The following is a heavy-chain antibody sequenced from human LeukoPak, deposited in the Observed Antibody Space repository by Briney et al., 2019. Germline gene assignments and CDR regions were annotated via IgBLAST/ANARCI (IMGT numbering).Heavy chain of an antibody. CDR2: ISGSGGST. V-gene: IGHV3-23*01. J-gene: IGHJ4*02. CDR3: AKHFEFGELDPNPNFDY. CDR1: GFTFSSYG. Sequence: PGGSLRLSCAASGFTFSSYGMSWVRQAPGKGLEWVSAISGSGGSTYYADSVKGRFTISRDNSKNTLYLQMNSLRAEDTAVYYCAKHFEFGELDPNPNFDYWGQGTLVTVSS. D-gene: IGHD3-10*01.